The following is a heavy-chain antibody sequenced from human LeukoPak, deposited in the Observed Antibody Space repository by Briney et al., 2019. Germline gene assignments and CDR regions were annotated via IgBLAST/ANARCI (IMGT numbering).Heavy chain of an antibody. V-gene: IGHV3-33*01. D-gene: IGHD2-2*03. CDR1: GFSFSDFG. CDR3: ARDWIDRSLDY. Sequence: PGRSLRLSCAASGFSFSDFGIHWVRQAPGKGLEWVAVLSPHANYEYYADSVQGRFAISRDDSKNTVYPQMNSLRDEETAVYYCARDWIDRSLDYWGLGTLGTVSS. CDR2: LSPHANYE. J-gene: IGHJ4*02.